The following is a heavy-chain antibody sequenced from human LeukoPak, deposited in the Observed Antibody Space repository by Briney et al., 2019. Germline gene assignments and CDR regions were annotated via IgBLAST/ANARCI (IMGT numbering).Heavy chain of an antibody. V-gene: IGHV4-59*02. CDR1: GGSVTTDY. CDR2: ISYTGST. Sequence: SETLSLTCTVSGGSVTTDYWSWIRQPPGKGLEWIGYISYTGSTNYNPSLKSRGTTSVDTSKNQFSLKLSSVTAADTAVYYCARVGDWNDLVYWGQGTLVTVSS. CDR3: ARVGDWNDLVY. J-gene: IGHJ4*02. D-gene: IGHD1-1*01.